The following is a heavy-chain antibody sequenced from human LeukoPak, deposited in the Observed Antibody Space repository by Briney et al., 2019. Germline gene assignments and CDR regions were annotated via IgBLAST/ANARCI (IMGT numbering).Heavy chain of an antibody. CDR2: IYSGGTT. J-gene: IGHJ4*02. D-gene: IGHD2-21*01. CDR1: GFIVSNNY. CDR3: AKGGDGDYFDY. Sequence: GGSLRPSCAASGFIVSNNYVSWVRQAPGKGLEWVSVIYSGGTTYYADSVKGRVTVSRDNSRNTLYFQMNNLRSEDTAVYYCAKGGDGDYFDYWGQGTLVTVSS. V-gene: IGHV3-66*01.